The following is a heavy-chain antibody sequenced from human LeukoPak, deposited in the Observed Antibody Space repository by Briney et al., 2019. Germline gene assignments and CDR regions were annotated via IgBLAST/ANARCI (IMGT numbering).Heavy chain of an antibody. V-gene: IGHV1-2*02. J-gene: IGHJ4*02. D-gene: IGHD3-10*01. CDR3: ARGWSYYGSGSYYIDPHFDY. CDR2: INPNSGGT. CDR1: GYTFTGYY. Sequence: ASVKVSCKASGYTFTGYYTHWVRQAPGQGLEWMGWINPNSGGTNYAQKFQGRVTMTRDTSISTAYMELSRLRPDDTAVYYCARGWSYYGSGSYYIDPHFDYWGQGTLVTVSS.